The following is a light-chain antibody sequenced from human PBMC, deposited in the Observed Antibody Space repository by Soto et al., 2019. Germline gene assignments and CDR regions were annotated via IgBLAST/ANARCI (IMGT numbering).Light chain of an antibody. CDR1: SSNIGSNT. CDR2: SNN. Sequence: QSVLTQPPSASGTPGQRVTISCSGSSSNIGSNTVTWYQQLPGTAPKLLIYSNNQRPSGVPDRFSGSKSGTSASLANSGLQSEDEADYYCAAWDDSLNGRGVFGTGTKVTVL. V-gene: IGLV1-44*01. J-gene: IGLJ1*01. CDR3: AAWDDSLNGRGV.